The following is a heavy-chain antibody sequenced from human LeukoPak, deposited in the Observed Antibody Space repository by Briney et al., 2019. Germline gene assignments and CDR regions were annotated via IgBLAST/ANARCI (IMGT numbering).Heavy chain of an antibody. CDR2: ISWDGGLT. D-gene: IGHD4-11*01. V-gene: IGHV3-43D*03. J-gene: IGHJ4*02. CDR3: AKPRRGTITTGPAYTH. Sequence: GGSLRLSCAASGFTFDDYAMHWVRQAPGKGLEWVSLISWDGGLTYYADSMEGRFTISRDNSKYSLYLQMNSLRTEDTALYYCAKPRRGTITTGPAYTHWGQGTLVTVSP. CDR1: GFTFDDYA.